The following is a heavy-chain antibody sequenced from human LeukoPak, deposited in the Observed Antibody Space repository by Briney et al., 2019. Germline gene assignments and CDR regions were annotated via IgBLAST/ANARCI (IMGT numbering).Heavy chain of an antibody. V-gene: IGHV1-2*02. J-gene: IGHJ4*02. CDR2: INPNSGGT. D-gene: IGHD3-22*01. CDR1: RYTFTGYY. Sequence: GAAVKVSCKASRYTFTGYYMHWVRPPPGQGRAWMGWINPNSGGTNYPQKFQGRVTMTRDTSISTAYMELSTLRSDDAAVYYCARTPYYYGSSGYPFDYWGQGTLVTVSS. CDR3: ARTPYYYGSSGYPFDY.